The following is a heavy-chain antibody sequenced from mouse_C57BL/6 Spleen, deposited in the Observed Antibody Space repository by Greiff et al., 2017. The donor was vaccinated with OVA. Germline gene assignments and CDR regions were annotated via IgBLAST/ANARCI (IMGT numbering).Heavy chain of an antibody. J-gene: IGHJ4*01. CDR1: GFTFSDYG. CDR2: ISSGSSTI. V-gene: IGHV5-17*01. CDR3: ARGDLLWSHVGAMDY. D-gene: IGHD2-1*01. Sequence: EVHLVESGGGLVKPGGSLKLSCAASGFTFSDYGMHWVRQAPEKGLEWVAYISSGSSTIYYADTVKGRFTISRDNAKNTLFLQMTSLRSEDTAMYYCARGDLLWSHVGAMDYWGQGTSVTVSS.